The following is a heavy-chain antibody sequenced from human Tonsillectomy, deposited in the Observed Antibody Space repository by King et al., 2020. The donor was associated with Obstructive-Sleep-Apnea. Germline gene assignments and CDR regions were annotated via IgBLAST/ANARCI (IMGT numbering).Heavy chain of an antibody. V-gene: IGHV4-30-4*01. CDR1: GGSIDTGDYY. J-gene: IGHJ4*02. CDR3: ARGSAVAGSSRFDF. Sequence: VQLQESGPGLVKPSQTLSLTCTVSGGSIDTGDYYWTWIRRSPGKGLEWIGHIHKNGNTYYNPFLRSRLIISLDTSRNLSSLKVKSVTAADTALYYCARGSAVAGSSRFDFWGQGTQVTVSS. D-gene: IGHD6-19*01. CDR2: IHKNGNT.